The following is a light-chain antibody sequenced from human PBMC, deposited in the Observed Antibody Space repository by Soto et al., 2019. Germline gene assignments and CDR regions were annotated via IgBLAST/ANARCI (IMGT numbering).Light chain of an antibody. V-gene: IGKV3-11*01. CDR2: DAS. CDR1: QSVSSY. J-gene: IGKJ4*01. Sequence: LTQSPATRSFSHLARPTLSCRASQSVSSYLAWYQQKPGQAPRLLIYDASNRATGIPARFSGSGSGTNFTLTIRSLEPEDFAVYYCQQRSNWPRTFGGGTKVDIK. CDR3: QQRSNWPRT.